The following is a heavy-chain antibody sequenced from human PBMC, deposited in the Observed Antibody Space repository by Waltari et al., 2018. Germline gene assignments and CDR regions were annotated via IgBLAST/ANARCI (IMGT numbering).Heavy chain of an antibody. Sequence: QVQLHQWGAGLLRPSETLSLTCAVYGGSFSGYPWIWIRQPPGKGLEWIGEIYHGGATDYNPSLKSRVTFSVDTSKRQFSLRRTSVTAADTAVYYCARGQPYCGDDCYFEYWGRGTRVTVSS. CDR3: ARGQPYCGDDCYFEY. D-gene: IGHD2-21*02. CDR1: GGSFSGYP. V-gene: IGHV4-34*01. CDR2: IYHGGAT. J-gene: IGHJ4*02.